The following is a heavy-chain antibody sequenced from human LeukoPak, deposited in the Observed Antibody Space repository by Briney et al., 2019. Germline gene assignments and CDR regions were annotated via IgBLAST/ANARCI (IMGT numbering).Heavy chain of an antibody. J-gene: IGHJ5*02. Sequence: ASVKVSCKASGGTFSSYAISWVRQAPGQGLEWMGGIIPIFGTANYAQKFQGRVTITADESTSTAYMELSSLRSEDTAVYYCAREVAARGSSGNWFDPWGQGTLVTVSS. V-gene: IGHV1-69*13. CDR3: AREVAARGSSGNWFDP. D-gene: IGHD6-6*01. CDR1: GGTFSSYA. CDR2: IIPIFGTA.